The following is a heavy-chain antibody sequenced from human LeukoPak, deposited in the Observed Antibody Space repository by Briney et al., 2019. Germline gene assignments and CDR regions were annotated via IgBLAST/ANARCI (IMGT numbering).Heavy chain of an antibody. J-gene: IGHJ5*02. CDR1: GYTFTSYG. D-gene: IGHD6-13*01. CDR3: AKTKQQLFWFDP. Sequence: VASVKVSCKASGYTFTSYGISWVRQAPGQGLEWMGWISAYNGNTNYAQKLQGRVTMTTDTSTSTAYMELRSLRSDDTAVYYCAKTKQQLFWFDPWGQGTLVTVSS. CDR2: ISAYNGNT. V-gene: IGHV1-18*01.